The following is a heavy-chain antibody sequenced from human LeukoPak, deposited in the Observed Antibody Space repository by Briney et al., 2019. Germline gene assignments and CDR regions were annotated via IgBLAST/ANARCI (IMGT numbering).Heavy chain of an antibody. CDR2: IIPIFGTA. CDR3: ARAADSLRVVMPWAAFDI. CDR1: GGTFSSYA. J-gene: IGHJ3*02. D-gene: IGHD4-23*01. Sequence: SVKVSCKASGGTFSSYAISWVRQAPGQGLEWMGGIIPIFGTANYAQKFQGRVTITTDESTGTAYMELSSLRSEDTAVYYCARAADSLRVVMPWAAFDIWGQGTMVTVSS. V-gene: IGHV1-69*05.